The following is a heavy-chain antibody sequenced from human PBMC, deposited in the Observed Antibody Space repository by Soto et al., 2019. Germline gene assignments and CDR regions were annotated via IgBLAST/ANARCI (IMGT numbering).Heavy chain of an antibody. CDR1: GFTFSSYA. D-gene: IGHD2-2*01. V-gene: IGHV3-30-3*01. Sequence: GESLKISCAASGFTFSSYAMHWVRQAPGKGLEWVAVISYDGSNKYYADSVKGRFTISRDNSKNTLYLQMNSLRAEDTAVYYCARDRMPPLGIDYWGQGTLVTVSS. CDR3: ARDRMPPLGIDY. CDR2: ISYDGSNK. J-gene: IGHJ4*02.